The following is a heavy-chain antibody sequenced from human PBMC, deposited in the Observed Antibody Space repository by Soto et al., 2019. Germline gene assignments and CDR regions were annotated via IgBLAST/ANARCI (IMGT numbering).Heavy chain of an antibody. CDR2: MNPNSGDT. Sequence: QVQLVQSGAEVKKPGASVRVSCKASGYTFTSYGLNWVRQATGQGLEWMGWMNPNSGDTGYAQKLQGRVTMTRNTSISTAYMELRSLKSEDSAVYYCSAYCGSSYCSSFRNGFDIWGQGTMVTVSS. J-gene: IGHJ3*02. CDR1: GYTFTSYG. CDR3: SAYCGSSYCSSFRNGFDI. V-gene: IGHV1-8*01. D-gene: IGHD2-21*01.